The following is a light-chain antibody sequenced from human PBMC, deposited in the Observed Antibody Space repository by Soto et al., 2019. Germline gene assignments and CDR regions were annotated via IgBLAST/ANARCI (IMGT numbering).Light chain of an antibody. J-gene: IGKJ1*01. CDR3: VQRSVWPWT. V-gene: IGKV3-11*01. Sequence: EIVLTQSPATLSLSPGERGTLSCRASQSVGRYLAWYQHKPGQAPRLLIYDTSNRSPGTAGRFGGSGSGTDFTLTISSLGPEDFAVYYCVQRSVWPWTVGQGTKVEV. CDR1: QSVGRY. CDR2: DTS.